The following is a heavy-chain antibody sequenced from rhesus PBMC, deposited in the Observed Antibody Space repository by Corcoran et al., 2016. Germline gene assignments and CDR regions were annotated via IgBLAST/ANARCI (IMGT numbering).Heavy chain of an antibody. CDR2: INSGGGGT. CDR1: GFTFSSYW. V-gene: IGHV3S42*01. Sequence: EVQLVESGGGLAKPGGSLRLSCAASGFTFSSYWMNWVRQTPGKGLEWISAINSGGGGTEYADSVKGRFTISRYNSKNTLSLQMNSLRAEDTAVYYCAKDGCCTGSGCYGYYYGLDSWGQGVVVTVSS. D-gene: IGHD2-21*01. CDR3: AKDGCCTGSGCYGYYYGLDS. J-gene: IGHJ6*01.